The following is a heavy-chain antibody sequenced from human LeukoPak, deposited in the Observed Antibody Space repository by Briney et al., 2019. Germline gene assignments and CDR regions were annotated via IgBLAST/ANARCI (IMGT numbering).Heavy chain of an antibody. CDR3: ARDLDTWTPGY. Sequence: GGSLRLSCAASGFTFSDYYMSWIRQAPGKGLEWVSYISCSGSTIYYADSVKGRFTISRDNAKDSLYLQMNSLRAEDTAVYYCARDLDTWTPGYWGQGTLVTVSS. J-gene: IGHJ4*02. V-gene: IGHV3-11*01. CDR1: GFTFSDYY. CDR2: ISCSGSTI. D-gene: IGHD5-18*01.